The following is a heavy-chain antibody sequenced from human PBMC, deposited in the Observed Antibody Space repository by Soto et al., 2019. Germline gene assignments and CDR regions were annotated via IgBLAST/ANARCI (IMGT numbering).Heavy chain of an antibody. CDR3: AVATVYRLDY. D-gene: IGHD5-12*01. CDR1: SGSISSSNW. Sequence: QVQLQESGPGLVKPSGTLSLTCAVSSGSISSSNWWSWVRQPPGKGLEWIGEIHHSGRTNYNPSLKSRVTISLDKSKNQFSLNLSSVTAADTAVYYCAVATVYRLDYWGQGTLVTVSS. J-gene: IGHJ4*02. V-gene: IGHV4-4*02. CDR2: IHHSGRT.